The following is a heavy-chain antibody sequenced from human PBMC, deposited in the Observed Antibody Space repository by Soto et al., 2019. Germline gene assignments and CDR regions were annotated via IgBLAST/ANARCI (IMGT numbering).Heavy chain of an antibody. Sequence: ASVKVSCKASGGTFSSYAISWVRQAPGQGLEWMGGIIPIFGTANYAQKFQGRVTITADESTSTAYMELSSLRSEDTAVYYCARPYITIFGVVMQGAFDIWGQGTMVTVSS. J-gene: IGHJ3*02. CDR3: ARPYITIFGVVMQGAFDI. CDR1: GGTFSSYA. V-gene: IGHV1-69*13. D-gene: IGHD3-3*01. CDR2: IIPIFGTA.